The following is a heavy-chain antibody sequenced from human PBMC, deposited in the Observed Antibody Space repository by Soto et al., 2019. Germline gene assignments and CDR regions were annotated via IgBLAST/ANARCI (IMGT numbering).Heavy chain of an antibody. CDR3: AKDWSSSLAFDS. J-gene: IGHJ3*02. CDR2: ISYDGSNK. CDR1: GFTFSSYG. Sequence: GGSLRLSCAASGFTFSSYGMHWVRQAPGKGLEWVAVISYDGSNKYYADSVKGRFTISRDNSKNTLYLQMNSLRAEDTAVYYCAKDWSSSLAFDSWGQGTMVTVAS. D-gene: IGHD6-6*01. V-gene: IGHV3-30*18.